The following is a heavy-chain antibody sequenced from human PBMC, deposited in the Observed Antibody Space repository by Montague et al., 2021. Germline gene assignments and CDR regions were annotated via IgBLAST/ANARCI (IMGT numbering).Heavy chain of an antibody. Sequence: SETLSLTCTVTGGSISEFYWSWIRQPPGKGLEWIGVLDYSGTTYYSPSLRSRVTISADTSKSQFSLKVTAVTAADTAVYYCARHRSRHHSMAFVASDHYFYMDVWGTGTTVAVSS. J-gene: IGHJ6*03. CDR3: ARHRSRHHSMAFVASDHYFYMDV. V-gene: IGHV4-59*04. CDR1: GGSISEFY. CDR2: LDYSGTT. D-gene: IGHD2/OR15-2a*01.